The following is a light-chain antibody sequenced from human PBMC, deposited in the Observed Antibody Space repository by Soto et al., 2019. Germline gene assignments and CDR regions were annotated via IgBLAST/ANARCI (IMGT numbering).Light chain of an antibody. V-gene: IGKV1-5*03. CDR2: KAA. CDR1: DNIVHW. J-gene: IGKJ1*01. CDR3: QHYNSLSRK. Sequence: IQMTQSPSALSASVGDRFAITCRASDNIVHWVAWYQQKPGKAPKLLIYKAANLADEVPSRFAGSGSGTDFTLTITRLQPDDFATYYCQHYNSLSRKFGQGTK.